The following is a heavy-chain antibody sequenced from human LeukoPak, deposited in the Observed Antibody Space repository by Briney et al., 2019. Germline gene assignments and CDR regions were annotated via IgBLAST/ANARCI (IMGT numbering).Heavy chain of an antibody. CDR1: GFTFSSYW. Sequence: GGSLRLSCAASGFTFSSYWMSWVRQAPGKGLEWVANIKQDGSEKYYVDSVKGRFTISRDYPKNTLYLQMNSLRAEDTAVYFCAKYSGSYYYPPNWDSWGQGTLVTVSS. J-gene: IGHJ4*02. CDR3: AKYSGSYYYPPNWDS. CDR2: IKQDGSEK. D-gene: IGHD1-26*01. V-gene: IGHV3-7*03.